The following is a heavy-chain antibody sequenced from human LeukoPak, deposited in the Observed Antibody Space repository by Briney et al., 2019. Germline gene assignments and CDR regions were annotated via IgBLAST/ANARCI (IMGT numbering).Heavy chain of an antibody. J-gene: IGHJ4*02. D-gene: IGHD1-7*01. CDR1: GFTFSSYD. CDR2: IGTAGDT. Sequence: PGGSLRLSCAASGFTFSSYDMPWVRHATGKGLEWVSAIGTAGDTYYPGSVKGRFTISRENAKNTLYLQMNSLRAEDTAVYYCAKDKYAGTTAPYFDYWGQGTLVTVSS. V-gene: IGHV3-13*01. CDR3: AKDKYAGTTAPYFDY.